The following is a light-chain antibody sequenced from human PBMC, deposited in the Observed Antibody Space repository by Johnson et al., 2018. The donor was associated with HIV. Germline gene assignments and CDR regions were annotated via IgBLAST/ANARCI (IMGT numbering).Light chain of an antibody. J-gene: IGLJ1*01. CDR2: DNN. CDR1: SSNIGNNY. Sequence: QSVLTQPPSVSAAPGQKVTISCSGSSSNIGNNYVSWYQQLTGTAPKLLIYDNNKRPSGIPDRFSGSKSATSATLGITGLQTGDEADYYCGTWDSSLSAYVFGTGTKVTVL. CDR3: GTWDSSLSAYV. V-gene: IGLV1-51*01.